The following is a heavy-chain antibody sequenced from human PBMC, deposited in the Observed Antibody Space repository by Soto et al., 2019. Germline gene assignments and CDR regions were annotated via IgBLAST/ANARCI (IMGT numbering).Heavy chain of an antibody. Sequence: GSLRLSFAASGFTFRSYAMAWVRQAPGKGLEWVSMIPYNADYTYYADSVKGRFTISRDNSKDTVHLQMNSLRAEDTAVYYCVRYIRGATVFYFDFCGPGVLLTFSS. D-gene: IGHD1-26*01. CDR3: VRYIRGATVFYFDF. CDR1: GFTFRSYA. CDR2: IPYNADYT. J-gene: IGHJ4*02. V-gene: IGHV3-23*01.